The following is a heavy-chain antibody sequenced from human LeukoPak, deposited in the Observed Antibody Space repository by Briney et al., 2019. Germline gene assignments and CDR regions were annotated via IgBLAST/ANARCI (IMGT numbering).Heavy chain of an antibody. V-gene: IGHV3-23*01. D-gene: IGHD3-10*01. CDR3: AKVIPASMVRGGNDY. Sequence: GGSLRLSCAASGFTFSSYAMSWVRQAPGKGLEWVSAISVSGGGTYYADSVQGRFTISRDNSKNTLYLQMNSLRAEDTAVYYCAKVIPASMVRGGNDYWGQGTLVTVSS. CDR2: ISVSGGGT. CDR1: GFTFSSYA. J-gene: IGHJ4*02.